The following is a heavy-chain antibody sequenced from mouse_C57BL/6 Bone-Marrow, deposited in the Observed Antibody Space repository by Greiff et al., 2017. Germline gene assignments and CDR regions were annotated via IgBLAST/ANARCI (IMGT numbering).Heavy chain of an antibody. CDR2: IRNKANGYTT. CDR1: GFTFTDYY. D-gene: IGHD1-1*02. CDR3: ARSVANWPYFDY. V-gene: IGHV7-3*01. Sequence: EVKLQESGGGLVQPGGSLSLSCAASGFTFTDYYMSWVRQPPGKALEWLGFIRNKANGYTTEYSASVKGRFTISRDNSQSILHLQMNALRAEDSATYYCARSVANWPYFDYWGQGTTLTVSS. J-gene: IGHJ2*01.